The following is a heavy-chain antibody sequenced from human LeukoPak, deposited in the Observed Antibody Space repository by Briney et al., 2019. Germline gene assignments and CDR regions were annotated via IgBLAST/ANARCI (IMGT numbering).Heavy chain of an antibody. Sequence: PSETLSLTCTVSGGSISTSSYYWAWIRQPPGKGLEWIGSFFYSGSTYYNPSLKGRVSISVDTSKNQFSLKLTSVTAADTAVYFCARDIYYYSSGGSYEYWGQGALVTVSS. J-gene: IGHJ4*02. CDR2: FFYSGST. V-gene: IGHV4-39*07. CDR1: GGSISTSSYY. CDR3: ARDIYYYSSGGSYEY. D-gene: IGHD3-22*01.